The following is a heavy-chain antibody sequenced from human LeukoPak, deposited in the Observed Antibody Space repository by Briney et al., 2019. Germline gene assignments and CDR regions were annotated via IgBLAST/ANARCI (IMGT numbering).Heavy chain of an antibody. CDR2: ISSSSSTI. CDR3: ASLGAGQQLGDGDY. D-gene: IGHD6-13*01. Sequence: PGGSLRLSCAASGFTFSSYSMNWVRQAPGKGLEWVSYISSSSSTIYYADSVKGRFTISRDNAKNSLYLQMNSLRDEDTAVYYCASLGAGQQLGDGDYWGQGTLVTVSS. J-gene: IGHJ4*02. V-gene: IGHV3-48*02. CDR1: GFTFSSYS.